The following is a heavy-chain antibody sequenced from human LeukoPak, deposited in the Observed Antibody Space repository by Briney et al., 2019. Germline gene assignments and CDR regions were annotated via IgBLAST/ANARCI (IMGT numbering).Heavy chain of an antibody. Sequence: GSAVRLPCAVSGLHLSTYAIHWVRQTTVKTLECLAVVSFDERNEVYAASVTGRVHVSSDNSNSSLYPDLNRLRVEDTATYYCARPPDMVRGIVVPAVNFFDYWGQGTLVTVSS. CDR1: GLHLSTYA. J-gene: IGHJ4*02. V-gene: IGHV3-30*14. D-gene: IGHD3-10*01. CDR2: VSFDERNE. CDR3: ARPPDMVRGIVVPAVNFFDY.